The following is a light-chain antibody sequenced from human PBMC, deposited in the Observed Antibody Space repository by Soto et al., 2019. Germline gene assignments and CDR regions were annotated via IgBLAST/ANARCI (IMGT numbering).Light chain of an antibody. J-gene: IGLJ2*01. CDR1: TSNIGTNT. V-gene: IGLV1-44*01. CDR3: TAWDDSLSGVI. Sequence: QSVLTQPPSASGTPGQRVTISCSGDTSNIGTNTVNWYQQVPGTAPKLLLYHNTQRPSGVPDRFSGSKSGPSPSLAISGLQYGDGADYYCTAWDDSLSGVIFAAGTKPTAL. CDR2: HNT.